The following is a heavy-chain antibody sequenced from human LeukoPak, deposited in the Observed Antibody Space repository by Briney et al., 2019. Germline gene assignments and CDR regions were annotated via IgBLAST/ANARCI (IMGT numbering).Heavy chain of an antibody. CDR3: RLLGDEYFQH. V-gene: IGHV3-21*01. CDR1: GFTFSSYS. CDR2: ISSSSSYI. J-gene: IGHJ1*01. Sequence: GGSLRLSCAASGFTFSSYSMNWVRQAPGKGLEWVSSISSSSSYIYYADSVKGRLTISRDNAKNSLYLQMNSLRAEDTAVYYCRLLGDEYFQHWGQGTLVTVSS.